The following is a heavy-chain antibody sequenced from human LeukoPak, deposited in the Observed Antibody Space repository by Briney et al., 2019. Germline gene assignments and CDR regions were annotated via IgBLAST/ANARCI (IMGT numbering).Heavy chain of an antibody. Sequence: GGSLRLYCSAYAFTFSSYAMHWIRQAPGKGLEYVSAISSNGGSTYYADSVKGRFTISRYNSKTTLYLQMSSLRAEDTALYYCVKGTDSRYYDILTEYPFDYWGQGTLVTVPS. CDR3: VKGTDSRYYDILTEYPFDY. CDR1: AFTFSSYA. V-gene: IGHV3-64D*06. J-gene: IGHJ4*02. CDR2: ISSNGGST. D-gene: IGHD3-9*01.